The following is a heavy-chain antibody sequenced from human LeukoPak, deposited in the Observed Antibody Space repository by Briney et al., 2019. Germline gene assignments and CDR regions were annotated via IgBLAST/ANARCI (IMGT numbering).Heavy chain of an antibody. V-gene: IGHV4-59*01. Sequence: PSETLSLTCTVSGGSISGYYWSWIRQPPGMPLEWIGYMYYSGNTNYNPSLKSRVTISVDTSKSQFSLKLSFVTAADTAVYYCARARYDFWSGYRGPDYFDLWGQGTLVTVSS. D-gene: IGHD3-3*01. CDR3: ARARYDFWSGYRGPDYFDL. CDR2: MYYSGNT. CDR1: GGSISGYY. J-gene: IGHJ4*02.